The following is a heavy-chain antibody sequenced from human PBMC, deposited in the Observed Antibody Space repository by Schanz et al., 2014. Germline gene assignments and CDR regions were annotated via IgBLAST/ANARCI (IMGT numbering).Heavy chain of an antibody. D-gene: IGHD4-17*01. V-gene: IGHV3-30*04. J-gene: IGHJ4*02. CDR1: GFTFSSYA. Sequence: LVESGGGVVQPGRSLRLSCAASGFTFSSYAVHWVRQAPGKGLEWVAIISLDGSNQYYADSVKGRFTISRDNSKNTLYLQMNSLRAEDTAVYYCVRDTDYHFDYWGQGTLVTVSS. CDR3: VRDTDYHFDY. CDR2: ISLDGSNQ.